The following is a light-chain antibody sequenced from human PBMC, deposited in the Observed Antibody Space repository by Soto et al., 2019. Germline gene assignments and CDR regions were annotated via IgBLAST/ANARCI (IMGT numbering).Light chain of an antibody. CDR2: NTN. Sequence: QTVVTQEPSFSVSPGGTVTLTCGLSSGPVFTSSYPNWYQQTPGQAPRTLIFNTNTRSSGVPDRFSGSILGDKAALTITGAQADDESDYYCALYVGSGTVVFGGGTKVTVL. V-gene: IGLV8-61*01. CDR3: ALYVGSGTVV. J-gene: IGLJ2*01. CDR1: SGPVFTSSY.